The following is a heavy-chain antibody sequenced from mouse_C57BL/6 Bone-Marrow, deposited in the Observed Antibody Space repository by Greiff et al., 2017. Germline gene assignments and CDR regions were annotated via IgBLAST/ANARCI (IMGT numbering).Heavy chain of an antibody. CDR2: INPSSGYT. CDR1: GYTFTSYW. CDR3: ARWPRSSPYYYAMDY. D-gene: IGHD1-1*01. J-gene: IGHJ4*01. V-gene: IGHV1-7*01. Sequence: VQLQQSGAELAKPGASVKLSCKASGYTFTSYWMHWVKQRPGQGLEWIGYINPSSGYTKYNQKFKDKATLTADKSSSTAYIQLSSLTYQESAVYYCARWPRSSPYYYAMDYWGQGTSVTVSS.